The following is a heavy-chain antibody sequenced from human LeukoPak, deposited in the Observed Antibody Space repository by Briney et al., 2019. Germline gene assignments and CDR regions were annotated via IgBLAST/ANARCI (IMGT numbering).Heavy chain of an antibody. CDR2: ISSNGGST. CDR1: GFTFSTYA. D-gene: IGHD3-22*01. CDR3: ARGGGSDYYYDSSGYYHLFDY. J-gene: IGHJ4*02. V-gene: IGHV3-64*01. Sequence: PGGSLRLSCAASGFTFSTYAMHWVRQAPGKGLEYVSSISSNGGSTYYANSVKGRFTISRDNSKNTLYLQMGSLRAEDMAVYYCARGGGSDYYYDSSGYYHLFDYWGQGTLVTVSS.